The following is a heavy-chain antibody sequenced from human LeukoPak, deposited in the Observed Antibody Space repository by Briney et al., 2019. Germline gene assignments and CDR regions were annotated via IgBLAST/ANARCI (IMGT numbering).Heavy chain of an antibody. J-gene: IGHJ3*01. Sequence: ASETLSLTCTVSGASLSSGDYYWSWLRQSPGKGLEWIGNIHHNRNANYNPSLTSRITISVDTSKNQFALNVNSVTAADTAVYYCARDNPHHYDNSGAFDFWGQGTLVPVSS. CDR2: IHHNRNA. CDR1: GASLSSGDYY. V-gene: IGHV4-30-4*08. CDR3: ARDNPHHYDNSGAFDF. D-gene: IGHD1-14*01.